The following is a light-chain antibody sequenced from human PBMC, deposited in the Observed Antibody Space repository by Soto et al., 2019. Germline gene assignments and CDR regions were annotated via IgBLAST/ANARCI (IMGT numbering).Light chain of an antibody. V-gene: IGKV3-20*01. CDR3: QRYGSSPPHT. Sequence: VLTQSPGTLSLSPGERATLSCRASQTVRNNYLAWYQQKPGQAPRLLISGASSRATGIPERFSGSGSGTDFTLTISRLESEDFAVYYCQRYGSSPPHTFGQGTKVDIK. J-gene: IGKJ2*01. CDR1: QTVRNNY. CDR2: GAS.